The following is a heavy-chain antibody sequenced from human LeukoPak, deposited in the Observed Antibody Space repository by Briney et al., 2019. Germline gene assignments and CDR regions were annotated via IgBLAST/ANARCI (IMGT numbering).Heavy chain of an antibody. V-gene: IGHV3-74*01. D-gene: IGHD3-22*01. CDR2: INSDGSST. CDR1: GFTFSSYW. CDR3: ATFRGYYDFDY. Sequence: GGSLGLSCAASGFTFSSYWMHWVRQAPGKGLVWVSRINSDGSSTSYADSVKGRFTISRDNAKNTLYLQMNSLRAEDTAVYYCATFRGYYDFDYWGQGTLVTVSS. J-gene: IGHJ4*02.